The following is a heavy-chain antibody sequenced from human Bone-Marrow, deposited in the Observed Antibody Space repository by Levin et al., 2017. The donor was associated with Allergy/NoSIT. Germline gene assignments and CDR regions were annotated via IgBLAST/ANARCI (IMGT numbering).Heavy chain of an antibody. D-gene: IGHD3-16*02. Sequence: GGSLRLSCAASGFTFTTYAMNWVRQAPGKGLEWVSTISPSGATTYYADSVKGRFTISRDDSRSTLYLQMNSLRTEDTALYYCARRSYGAFDIWGQGTMVTVSS. J-gene: IGHJ3*02. CDR3: ARRSYGAFDI. CDR2: ISPSGATT. CDR1: GFTFTTYA. V-gene: IGHV3-23*01.